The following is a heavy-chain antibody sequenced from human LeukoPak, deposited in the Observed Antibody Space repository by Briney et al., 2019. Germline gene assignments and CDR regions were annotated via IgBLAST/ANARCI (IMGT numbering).Heavy chain of an antibody. CDR1: GFTFSSYW. J-gene: IGHJ4*02. D-gene: IGHD3-10*01. V-gene: IGHV3-7*01. CDR3: ARDSVASGSLDY. Sequence: PGGSLRLSCAASGFTFSSYWMHWVRQPPGKGLGWVANIKEDGGRKHYVDSVGGRFTISRDNTKNSLYLQMNSLRAEDTAVYYCARDSVASGSLDYWGQGALVTVSS. CDR2: IKEDGGRK.